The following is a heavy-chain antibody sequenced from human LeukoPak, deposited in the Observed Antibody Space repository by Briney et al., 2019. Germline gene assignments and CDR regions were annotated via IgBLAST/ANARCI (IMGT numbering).Heavy chain of an antibody. CDR3: AREVVEMATIRYWYFDY. V-gene: IGHV1-69*04. J-gene: IGHJ4*02. CDR2: IIPILGIA. Sequence: SVKVSCKASGYTFTSYGIRWVRQAPGQGLEWMGRIIPILGIANYAQKFQGRVTITAGKSTSTAYMELSSLRSEDTAVYYCAREVVEMATIRYWYFDYWGQGTLVTVSS. D-gene: IGHD5-24*01. CDR1: GYTFTSYG.